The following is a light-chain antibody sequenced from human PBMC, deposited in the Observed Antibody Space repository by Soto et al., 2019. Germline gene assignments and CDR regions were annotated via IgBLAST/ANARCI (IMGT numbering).Light chain of an antibody. CDR1: SSNIGAGFD. J-gene: IGLJ1*01. V-gene: IGLV1-40*01. CDR3: QSYDSSLSAYV. CDR2: DNS. Sequence: QSVLTQPPSVSGAPGQRVTISCTGSSSNIGAGFDVHWYLQLPGTAPKLLIYDNSNRPSGVPDRFSGSKSGTSASLAITGLQAEDEADYYCQSYDSSLSAYVFGTGTKLTVL.